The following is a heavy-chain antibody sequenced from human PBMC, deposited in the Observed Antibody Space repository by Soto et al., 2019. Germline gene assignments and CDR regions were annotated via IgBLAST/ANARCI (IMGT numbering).Heavy chain of an antibody. CDR1: GYSFTSYW. CDR3: ARHRRYSSGWYRGGFDY. CDR2: IYPGDSDT. D-gene: IGHD6-19*01. J-gene: IGHJ4*02. Sequence: GESLKISCKGSGYSFTSYWIGWVRQMPGKGLEWMGIIYPGDSDTRYSPSFRGQVTISADKSISTAYLQWSSLKASDTAMYYCARHRRYSSGWYRGGFDYWGQGTLVTVSS. V-gene: IGHV5-51*01.